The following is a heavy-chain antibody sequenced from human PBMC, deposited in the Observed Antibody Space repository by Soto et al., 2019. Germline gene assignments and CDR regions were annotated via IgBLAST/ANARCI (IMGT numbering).Heavy chain of an antibody. CDR3: GRDAGRRFDY. CDR1: GFTVSSYW. J-gene: IGHJ4*02. D-gene: IGHD6-13*01. V-gene: IGHV3-7*01. CDR2: MNRDGSEK. Sequence: EVQLVESGGGLVQPGGSLRLSCAASGFTVSSYWMTWARQAPGKGLEWVASMNRDGSEKRYVDSVEGRFTISRDNAKNSLFMQVTSLSPADTAVYYCGRDAGRRFDYWGQGSLVTVSS.